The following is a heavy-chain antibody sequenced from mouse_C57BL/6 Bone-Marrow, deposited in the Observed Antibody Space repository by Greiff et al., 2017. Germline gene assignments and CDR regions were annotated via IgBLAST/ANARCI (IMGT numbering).Heavy chain of an antibody. D-gene: IGHD1-1*01. J-gene: IGHJ2*01. V-gene: IGHV1-42*01. Sequence: EVQLQQSGPELVKPGASVKISCKASGYSFTGYYMNWVKQSPEKSLEWIGEINPSTGGTTYNQKFKAKATLTVDKSSSTAYMQLKSLTSEDSAVYYCARGPYYGSSWDYFDYWGQGTTLTVSS. CDR1: GYSFTGYY. CDR2: INPSTGGT. CDR3: ARGPYYGSSWDYFDY.